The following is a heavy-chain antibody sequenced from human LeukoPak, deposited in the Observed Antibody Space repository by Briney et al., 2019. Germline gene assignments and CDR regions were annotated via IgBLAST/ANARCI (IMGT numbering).Heavy chain of an antibody. J-gene: IGHJ4*02. CDR3: ARDHHRWVVTHTPTELSPMDY. V-gene: IGHV1-18*01. CDR2: ISAYNGNT. D-gene: IGHD4-23*01. CDR1: GYTFTSYG. Sequence: ASVKVXCXASGYTFTSYGISWVRQAPGQGLEWMGWISAYNGNTNYAQKLQGRVTMTTDTSTSTAYMELRSLRSDDTAVYYCARDHHRWVVTHTPTELSPMDYWGQGTLVTVSS.